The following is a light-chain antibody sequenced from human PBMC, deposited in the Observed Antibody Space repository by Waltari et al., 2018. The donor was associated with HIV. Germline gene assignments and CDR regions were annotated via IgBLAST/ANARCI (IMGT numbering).Light chain of an antibody. CDR3: RQHSNWPPFT. CDR1: PTIGTY. Sequence: EILLTQSPATLSLPPGERATLSCRASPTIGTYLPWYQQKAGHAPSLLFYDASKRATCSPARFSGRGSATDVSLTIISLVPEDAALNHCRQHSNWPPFTFGPGTRVEI. CDR2: DAS. J-gene: IGKJ3*01. V-gene: IGKV3-11*01.